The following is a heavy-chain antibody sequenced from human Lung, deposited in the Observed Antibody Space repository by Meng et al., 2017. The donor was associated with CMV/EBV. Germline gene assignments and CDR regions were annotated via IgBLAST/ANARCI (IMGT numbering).Heavy chain of an antibody. V-gene: IGHV4-4*02. J-gene: IGHJ1*01. CDR3: LRRSGGSV. CDR2: IPHRGSS. Sequence: QVLVRETAPALVSPSETLSLTCSVSGDSITHHNWWAWVRQPPGKGLEWIGEIPHRGSSAYNPSLKSRVSMSIDKSKNQFSLKLTSVTAADTAVYHCLRRSGGSVWGQGTLVTVSS. CDR1: GDSITHHNW. D-gene: IGHD3-10*01.